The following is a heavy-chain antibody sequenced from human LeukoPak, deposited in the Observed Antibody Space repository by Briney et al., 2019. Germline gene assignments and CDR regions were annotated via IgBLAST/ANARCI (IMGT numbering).Heavy chain of an antibody. CDR2: INPNSGGT. Sequence: GASVKVSCKASGYTFTGYYMHWVRQAPGQGLEWMGWINPNSGGTNYAQKFQGWVTMTRDTSISTACMELSRLRSDDTAVYYCAREGRLELTPVYYYYYGMDVWGQGTTVTVSS. D-gene: IGHD1-7*01. CDR3: AREGRLELTPVYYYYYGMDV. CDR1: GYTFTGYY. V-gene: IGHV1-2*04. J-gene: IGHJ6*02.